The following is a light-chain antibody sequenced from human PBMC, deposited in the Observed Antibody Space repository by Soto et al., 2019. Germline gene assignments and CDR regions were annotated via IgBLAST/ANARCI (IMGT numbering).Light chain of an antibody. V-gene: IGKV3-11*01. CDR1: QSVSSY. CDR2: DAS. Sequence: VLTQHPAPLYLSSGDRATLSGRASQSVSSYLAWYQQKPGQAPRLLIYDASNRATGIPARFSGSGSGTDFTLTISSLEPEDFAVYYCQQRSNWRITFGQGTRLEVK. J-gene: IGKJ5*01. CDR3: QQRSNWRIT.